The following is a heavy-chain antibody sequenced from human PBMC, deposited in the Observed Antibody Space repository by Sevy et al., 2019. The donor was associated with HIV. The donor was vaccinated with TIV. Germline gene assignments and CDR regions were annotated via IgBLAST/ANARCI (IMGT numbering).Heavy chain of an antibody. V-gene: IGHV3-30-3*01. CDR2: VASHGNYK. Sequence: GGSLRLSCAASGFTFRRYDMHWVRQAPGRGLEWVAVVASHGNYKSFADFVRGRFTISRDNARNSLDLQMTSLRTEDTAVYYCVRLQSCGGDCYYFDSCGQGALVTVSS. J-gene: IGHJ4*02. CDR1: GFTFRRYD. CDR3: VRLQSCGGDCYYFDS. D-gene: IGHD2-21*02.